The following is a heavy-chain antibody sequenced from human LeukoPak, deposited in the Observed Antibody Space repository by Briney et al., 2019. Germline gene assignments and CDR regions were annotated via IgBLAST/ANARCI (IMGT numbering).Heavy chain of an antibody. Sequence: PGGSLRLSCAASGFTFSSYGMHWVRQAPGKGLEWVANINKDGSEKYSVDSVKGRFTISRDNAENSLHLQMNSLRAEDTAVYYCVRGSSGTVVRGVSWAWFDPWGQGTLVSVSS. J-gene: IGHJ5*02. D-gene: IGHD3-10*01. CDR3: VRGSSGTVVRGVSWAWFDP. CDR2: INKDGSEK. V-gene: IGHV3-7*03. CDR1: GFTFSSYG.